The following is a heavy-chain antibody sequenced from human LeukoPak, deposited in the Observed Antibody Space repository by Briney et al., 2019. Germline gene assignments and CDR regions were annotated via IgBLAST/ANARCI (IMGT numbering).Heavy chain of an antibody. J-gene: IGHJ5*02. CDR3: AKDLVSSDSSGSARGLFDP. D-gene: IGHD3-22*01. CDR2: ISGSGGST. Sequence: PGGSLRLSCAASGFMFRNYAMSWVRQVPGKGLEWVSAISGSGGSTYYADSVKGRFTISRDNSKNTVYLQMNSLRAEDTAVYHCAKDLVSSDSSGSARGLFDPWGQGALVTVSS. V-gene: IGHV3-23*01. CDR1: GFMFRNYA.